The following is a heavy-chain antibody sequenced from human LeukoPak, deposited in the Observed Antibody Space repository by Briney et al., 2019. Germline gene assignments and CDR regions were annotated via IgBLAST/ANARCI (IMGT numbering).Heavy chain of an antibody. V-gene: IGHV3-33*06. J-gene: IGHJ4*02. CDR2: IWYDGSNK. CDR3: AKGNCGGDRYSPDY. CDR1: GFTFSSYG. D-gene: IGHD2-21*02. Sequence: GGSLRLSCAASGFTFSSYGMHWVRQAPGKGLEWVAVIWYDGSNKYYADSVKGRFTISRDNSKNTLYLQMNSLRAEDTAVYYCAKGNCGGDRYSPDYWGQGTLVTVSS.